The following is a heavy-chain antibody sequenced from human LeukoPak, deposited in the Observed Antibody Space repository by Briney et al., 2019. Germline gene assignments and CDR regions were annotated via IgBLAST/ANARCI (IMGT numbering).Heavy chain of an antibody. J-gene: IGHJ3*01. Sequence: PSETLSLTCAVYGGSFSGYYWSWIRQVPGKGLEWLGEINQSGRTNYNPYLKSRVTISVDPSKNQISLNLSFVTATDTAVYYCARGWFGFWHNSYLDDNAFDVWGPGTMVTVSS. V-gene: IGHV4-34*01. CDR3: ARGWFGFWHNSYLDDNAFDV. CDR1: GGSFSGYY. D-gene: IGHD3-10*01. CDR2: INQSGRT.